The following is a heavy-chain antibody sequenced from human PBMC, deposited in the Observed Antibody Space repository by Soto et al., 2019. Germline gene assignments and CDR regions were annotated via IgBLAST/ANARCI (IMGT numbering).Heavy chain of an antibody. Sequence: QVHLVQSGAEVRMPGASVKVSCKASGYTFTDYFMHWVRQAPGQGLEWMGIINPRSGDTGYAQKLHGRVIMTTDTSTSTVYMELSGLTSEDPAIYYCARIDCYNSNCFSNGFDPWGQGTLVTVSS. CDR1: GYTFTDYF. V-gene: IGHV1-46*03. CDR3: ARIDCYNSNCFSNGFDP. CDR2: INPRSGDT. J-gene: IGHJ5*02. D-gene: IGHD6-13*01.